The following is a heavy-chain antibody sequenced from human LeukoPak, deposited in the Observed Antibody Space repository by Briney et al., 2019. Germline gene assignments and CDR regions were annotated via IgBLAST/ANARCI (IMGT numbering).Heavy chain of an antibody. CDR2: IIPIFGTA. J-gene: IGHJ4*02. CDR1: GGTFTSYA. CDR3: ARRLNYYDSSGYPSSSDY. Sequence: SVKVSCKASGGTFTSYAISWVRQAPGQGLEWMGRIIPIFGTANYAQKFQGRVTITTDESTSTAYMELSSLRSEDTAVYYCARRLNYYDSSGYPSSSDYWGQGTLVTVSS. D-gene: IGHD3-22*01. V-gene: IGHV1-69*05.